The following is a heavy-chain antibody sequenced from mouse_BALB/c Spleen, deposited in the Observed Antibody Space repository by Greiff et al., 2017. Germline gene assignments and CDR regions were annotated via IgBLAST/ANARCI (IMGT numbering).Heavy chain of an antibody. J-gene: IGHJ1*01. V-gene: IGHV5-6*03. CDR1: GFTFSSYG. CDR3: ARHRDGNYGWYFDV. D-gene: IGHD2-1*01. CDR2: ISSGGSYT. Sequence: EVKLMESGGGLVQPGGSRKLSCAASGFTFSSYGMSWVRQTPDKRLEWVATISSGGSYTYYPDSVKGRFTISRDNAKNTLYLQMSSLKSEDTAMYYCARHRDGNYGWYFDVWGAGTTVTVSS.